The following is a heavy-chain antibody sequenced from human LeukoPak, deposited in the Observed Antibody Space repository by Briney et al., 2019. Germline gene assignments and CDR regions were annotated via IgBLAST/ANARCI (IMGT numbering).Heavy chain of an antibody. CDR3: ATKQWLAPPPDS. CDR2: INTDETVT. V-gene: IGHV3-74*01. D-gene: IGHD6-19*01. J-gene: IGHJ4*02. Sequence: GGSLRLSCAASGFTFSKYWMLWVRQAPGKRLESVSRINTDETVTTYADSVKGRFTVSRDNADNTRFLQMNSVKDEDTAVDYCATKQWLAPPPDSWGQGTPGTVSS. CDR1: GFTFSKYW.